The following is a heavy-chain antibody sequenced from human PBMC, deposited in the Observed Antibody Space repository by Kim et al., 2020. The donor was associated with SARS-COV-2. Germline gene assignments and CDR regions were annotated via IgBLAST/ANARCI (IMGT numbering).Heavy chain of an antibody. V-gene: IGHV3-23*01. Sequence: VKGRCTISRDNPKNTLYLQMNSRRAEDTAVYYCAKDYYDSSGYYYDPDYWGQGTLVTVSS. D-gene: IGHD3-22*01. J-gene: IGHJ4*02. CDR3: AKDYYDSSGYYYDPDY.